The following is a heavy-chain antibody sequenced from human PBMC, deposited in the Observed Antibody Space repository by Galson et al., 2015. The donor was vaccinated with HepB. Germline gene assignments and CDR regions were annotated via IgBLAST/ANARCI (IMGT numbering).Heavy chain of an antibody. J-gene: IGHJ6*02. V-gene: IGHV3-7*03. D-gene: IGHD3-22*01. Sequence: SLRLSCAASGFTFSSSWMSWVRQAPGMGLEWVANIKQDGSEKYYVDSVKGRFTISRDNAKNSLYLQMNSLRAEDTAVYYCARDPLNYDSSGYSPTDSDYGVDVWGQGTTVTVSS. CDR1: GFTFSSSW. CDR2: IKQDGSEK. CDR3: ARDPLNYDSSGYSPTDSDYGVDV.